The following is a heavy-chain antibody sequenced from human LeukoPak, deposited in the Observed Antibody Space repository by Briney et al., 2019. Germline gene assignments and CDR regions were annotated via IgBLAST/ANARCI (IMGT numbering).Heavy chain of an antibody. CDR1: GFSFSSYW. V-gene: IGHV3-7*04. Sequence: GGSPRLSCAASGFSFSSYWMTWVRQAPGKGLEWVANIKEDGSDKYYVDSVKGRFTISRDNAKNSLYLQMNSLRAEDTALYYCTRYGDGDTPGLKWGQGTLVTVSS. CDR2: IKEDGSDK. J-gene: IGHJ4*02. D-gene: IGHD4-17*01. CDR3: TRYGDGDTPGLK.